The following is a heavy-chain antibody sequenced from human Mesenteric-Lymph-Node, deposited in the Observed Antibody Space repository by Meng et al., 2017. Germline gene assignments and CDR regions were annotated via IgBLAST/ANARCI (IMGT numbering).Heavy chain of an antibody. D-gene: IGHD3-22*01. V-gene: IGHV4-34*01. J-gene: IGHJ2*01. CDR3: ARGYYDSSGYGYWYIDL. CDR1: GGSFSCYY. CDR2: INHSGST. Sequence: QVQLQQWGAGLLKPSETLSLTCAGYGGSFSCYYWSWIRQPPGKGLEWIGEINHSGSTNYNPSLKSRVTISVDTSKNQFSLKLSSVTAADTAVYYCARGYYDSSGYGYWYIDLWGRGTLVTVSS.